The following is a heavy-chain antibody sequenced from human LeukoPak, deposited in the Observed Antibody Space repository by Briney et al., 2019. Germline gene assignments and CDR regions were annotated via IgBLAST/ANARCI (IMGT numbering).Heavy chain of an antibody. D-gene: IGHD3-3*01. CDR1: GFTFSGSA. Sequence: GGSLRLSCAASGFTFSGSAMHWVRQASGKGLEWVGRIRSKANSYATAYAASVKGRFTISRDDSKNTAYLQMNSLKTEDTAVYYCAARWAYYDFWSGNDYWGQGTLGTVSS. J-gene: IGHJ4*02. CDR3: AARWAYYDFWSGNDY. V-gene: IGHV3-73*01. CDR2: IRSKANSYAT.